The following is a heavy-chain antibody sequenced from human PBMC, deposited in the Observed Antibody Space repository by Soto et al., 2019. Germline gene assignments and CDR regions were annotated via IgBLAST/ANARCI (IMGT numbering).Heavy chain of an antibody. CDR2: IIPIFGTA. V-gene: IGHV1-69*01. D-gene: IGHD5-12*01. CDR1: GGPFISYA. CDR3: ARSPTVATPDDWFDP. Sequence: GXSVKVSCKASGGPFISYAIIWVRQAPGQGLEWMGGIIPIFGTANYAQKFQGRVTITADESTSTAYMELSSLRSEDTAVYYCARSPTVATPDDWFDPWGQGTLVTV. J-gene: IGHJ5*02.